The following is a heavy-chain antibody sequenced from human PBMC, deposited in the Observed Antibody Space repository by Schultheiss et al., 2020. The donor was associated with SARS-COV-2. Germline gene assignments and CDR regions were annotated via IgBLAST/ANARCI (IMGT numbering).Heavy chain of an antibody. J-gene: IGHJ6*02. V-gene: IGHV4-61*05. CDR1: GGSISSSSYY. CDR2: IYYSGST. CDR3: AGPPGSSNYYYYGMDV. Sequence: SETLSLTCTVSGGSISSSSYYWGWIRQPPGKGLEWIGYIYYSGSTNYNPSLKSRVTISVDTSKNQFSLKLSSVTAADTAVYYCAGPPGSSNYYYYGMDVWGQGTTVTVSS. D-gene: IGHD2-15*01.